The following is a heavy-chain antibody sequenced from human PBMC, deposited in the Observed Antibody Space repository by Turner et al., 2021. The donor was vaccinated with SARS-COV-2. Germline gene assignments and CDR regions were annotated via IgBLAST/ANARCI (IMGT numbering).Heavy chain of an antibody. Sequence: QVQLVESGGGVVQPGRSLRLSCAASGFTFSSYDMHWVRQAPGKGLEWVAVIWYDGSNKYYADSVKGRFTISRDNSKNTLYLQINSLRAEDTAVYYCARQTDSSTWQTYYFDYWGQGTLVTVSS. J-gene: IGHJ4*02. CDR1: GFTFSSYD. CDR3: ARQTDSSTWQTYYFDY. CDR2: IWYDGSNK. D-gene: IGHD6-13*01. V-gene: IGHV3-33*01.